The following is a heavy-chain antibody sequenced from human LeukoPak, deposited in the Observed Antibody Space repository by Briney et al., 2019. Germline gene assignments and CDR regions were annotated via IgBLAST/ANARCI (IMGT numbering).Heavy chain of an antibody. D-gene: IGHD6-19*01. J-gene: IGHJ3*02. CDR3: ARDRSSDWHGAFDI. Sequence: PGRSLRLSCAASGFTFSSYGMHWVRQAPGKGLEWVAIIRYDGSNKFYADSLKGRFTVSRDNSKTTVYLQMSSLRAEDTAVYYCARDRSSDWHGAFDIWGQGTMVTVSS. CDR2: IRYDGSNK. CDR1: GFTFSSYG. V-gene: IGHV3-33*01.